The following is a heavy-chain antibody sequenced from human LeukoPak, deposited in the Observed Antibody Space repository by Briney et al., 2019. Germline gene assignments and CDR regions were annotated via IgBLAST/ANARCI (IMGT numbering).Heavy chain of an antibody. V-gene: IGHV4-39*01. D-gene: IGHD2-2*01. J-gene: IGHJ5*02. CDR3: ARRHYAAWFDP. CDR2: VSYRGSI. CDR1: GDSISESAYY. Sequence: PSETLSLTCSVSGDSISESAYYWYWAWIRHAPGKGLEWIGSVSYRGSIRYNAALKTRVTISVDMPKKQFSLNFNSVTATDTAVYYCARRHYAAWFDPWGQGTLVTVSS.